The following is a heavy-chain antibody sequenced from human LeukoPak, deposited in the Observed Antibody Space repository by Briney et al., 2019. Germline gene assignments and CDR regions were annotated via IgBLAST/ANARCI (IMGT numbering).Heavy chain of an antibody. CDR1: GFTVSSNY. V-gene: IGHV3-66*01. J-gene: IGHJ6*02. D-gene: IGHD6-13*01. Sequence: GGSLRLSCAASGFTVSSNYMSWVRQAPGKGLEWVSVIYSGGSTYYADSVKGRFTISRDNSKNTLYPQMNSLRAEDTAVYYCASPSIAAAGTFFGSSYYYYGMDVWGQGTTVTVSS. CDR3: ASPSIAAAGTFFGSSYYYYGMDV. CDR2: IYSGGST.